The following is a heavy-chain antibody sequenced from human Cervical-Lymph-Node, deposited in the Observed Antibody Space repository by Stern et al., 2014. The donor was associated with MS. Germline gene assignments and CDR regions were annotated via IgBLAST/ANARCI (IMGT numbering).Heavy chain of an antibody. D-gene: IGHD6-13*01. CDR1: GFTFSSYS. V-gene: IGHV3-21*01. Sequence: EVQLVESGGGLVKPGGSLRLSWAASGFTFSSYSMNWVRQAPGKGLAWASSISSSSSDIYYADSVKGRFTISRDNAKNSLYLQMNSLRAEDTAVYYCARDSTPVYSSSWYGMDVWGQGTTVTVSS. J-gene: IGHJ6*02. CDR2: ISSSSSDI. CDR3: ARDSTPVYSSSWYGMDV.